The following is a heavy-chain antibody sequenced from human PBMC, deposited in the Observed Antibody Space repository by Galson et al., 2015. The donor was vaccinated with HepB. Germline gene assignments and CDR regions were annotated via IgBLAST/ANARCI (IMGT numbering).Heavy chain of an antibody. CDR1: GFTFSNFA. CDR2: ISGSGGST. Sequence: SLRLSCAASGFTFSNFAMSWVRQAPGKGLEWVSGISGSGGSTYYADSVKGRFTISRDNSKNTVYLQMNSLRAEDRAVYYCAKEGDEYGDYVDYWGQGTLVTVSS. D-gene: IGHD4-17*01. J-gene: IGHJ4*02. CDR3: AKEGDEYGDYVDY. V-gene: IGHV3-23*01.